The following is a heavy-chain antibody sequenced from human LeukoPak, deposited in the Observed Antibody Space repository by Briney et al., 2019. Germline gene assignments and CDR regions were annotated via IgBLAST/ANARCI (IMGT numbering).Heavy chain of an antibody. CDR1: GGSFSGYY. Sequence: PSETLSLTCAVYGGSFSGYYWSWIRQPPGKGLEWIGEINHSGSTNYNPSLKSRVTISADTSKNQFSLKLSSVTAADTAVYYCARVGWGIAVAGTGFNYDYWGQGTLVTVSS. CDR2: INHSGST. D-gene: IGHD6-19*01. V-gene: IGHV4-34*01. J-gene: IGHJ4*02. CDR3: ARVGWGIAVAGTGFNYDY.